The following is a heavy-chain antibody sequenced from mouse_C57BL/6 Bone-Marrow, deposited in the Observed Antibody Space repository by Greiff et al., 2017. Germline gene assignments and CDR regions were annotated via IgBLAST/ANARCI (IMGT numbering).Heavy chain of an antibody. CDR3: ARCLLLDY. CDR2: INPNNGGT. J-gene: IGHJ2*01. Sequence: VQLQQPGPELVKPGASVKISCKASGYTFTDYYMNWVKQSHGKSLEWIGDINPNNGGTSYNQKFKGKATLTVDKSSSTAYMELRSLTSEDSAVYYCARCLLLDYWGQGTTLTVSS. V-gene: IGHV1-26*01. CDR1: GYTFTDYY. D-gene: IGHD2-10*01.